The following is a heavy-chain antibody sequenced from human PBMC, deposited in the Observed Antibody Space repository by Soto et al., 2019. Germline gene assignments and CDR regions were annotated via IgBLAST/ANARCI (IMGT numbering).Heavy chain of an antibody. CDR2: ISAYNGNT. CDR3: ARNLIVYGDDAFDI. Sequence: ASVKVSCKASGYTFASYGISWVRQAPGQGLEWMGWISAYNGNTNYAQKLQGRVTMTTDTSTSTAYIELRSLRSDDTAVYYCARNLIVYGDDAFDIWGQGTMVTVSS. J-gene: IGHJ3*02. CDR1: GYTFASYG. D-gene: IGHD4-17*01. V-gene: IGHV1-18*01.